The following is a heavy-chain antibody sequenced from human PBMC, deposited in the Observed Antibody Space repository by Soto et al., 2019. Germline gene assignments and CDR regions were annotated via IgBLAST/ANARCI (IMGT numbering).Heavy chain of an antibody. D-gene: IGHD6-19*01. Sequence: QVQLVQSGAEVKKPGSSVKVSCKASGGTFSDYAISWVRQAPGQGLEWMGGIIPVFGAANYAQKFQGRVTIIADKSTSTVYMELSSLRSEDTAVYYCASEMTSGWPHWGQGTLVTVSS. CDR3: ASEMTSGWPH. J-gene: IGHJ4*02. V-gene: IGHV1-69*06. CDR1: GGTFSDYA. CDR2: IIPVFGAA.